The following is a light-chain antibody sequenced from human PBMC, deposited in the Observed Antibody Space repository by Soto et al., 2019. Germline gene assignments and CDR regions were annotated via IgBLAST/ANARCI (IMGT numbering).Light chain of an antibody. CDR2: QAS. V-gene: IGKV1-5*03. CDR3: QQYNGYST. CDR1: QTVSNW. J-gene: IGKJ2*01. Sequence: DIQMTQSPSTLSASVGDRVTITCRASQTVSNWLAWYQQKPGKAPKLLIFQASSLASGVPSRFSGSGSVTDFTLTISSLQPDDFATYYCQQYNGYSTFGQGTKLQSK.